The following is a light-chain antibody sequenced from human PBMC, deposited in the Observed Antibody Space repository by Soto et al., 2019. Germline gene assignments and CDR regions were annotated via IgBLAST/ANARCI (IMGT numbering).Light chain of an antibody. V-gene: IGLV2-8*01. CDR3: SSYEGSNNYV. J-gene: IGLJ1*01. CDR1: SSDDRNYDS. Sequence: QSALPQPPSASGSPGLSVTITCTGTSSDDRNYDSVSWYQHPPGKAPQAVIYEVNMRLSGVPDRFSGSKSGNTASLTVSRLQAEDEGEYYCSSYEGSNNYVFGTGTKVTVL. CDR2: EVN.